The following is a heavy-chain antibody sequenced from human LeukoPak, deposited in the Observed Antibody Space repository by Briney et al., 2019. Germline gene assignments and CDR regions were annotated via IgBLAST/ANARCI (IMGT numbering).Heavy chain of an antibody. D-gene: IGHD2-15*01. CDR3: ARVMDCSGGSCYSYYYGMDV. V-gene: IGHV1-8*01. J-gene: IGHJ6*02. Sequence: GASVKVSCKASGYTFTSYDINWVRQATGQGLEWMGWMNPNSGNTGYAQKFQGRVTMTRNTSISTAYMELSSLRSEDTAVYYCARVMDCSGGSCYSYYYGMDVWGQGTTVTVSS. CDR1: GYTFTSYD. CDR2: MNPNSGNT.